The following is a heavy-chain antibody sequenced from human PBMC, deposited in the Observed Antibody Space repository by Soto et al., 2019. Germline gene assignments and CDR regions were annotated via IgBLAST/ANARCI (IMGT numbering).Heavy chain of an antibody. V-gene: IGHV4-34*01. CDR1: GGSFSGYY. CDR2: INHSGST. J-gene: IGHJ4*02. CDR3: ARIRGYSRNFDY. D-gene: IGHD5-18*01. Sequence: SETLSLTCAVYGGSFSGYYWSWIRQPPGKGLEWIGEINHSGSTNYNPSLKSRVTISVDTSKNQFSLKLSSVTAADTAVYYCARIRGYSRNFDYWGQGTLVTVSS.